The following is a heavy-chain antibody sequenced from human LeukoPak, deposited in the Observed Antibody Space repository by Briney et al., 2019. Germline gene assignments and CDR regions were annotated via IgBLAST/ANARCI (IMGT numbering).Heavy chain of an antibody. Sequence: SETLSLTCTVSGGSISGYYWSWIRQPAGKGLEWIGRIYTSGSTNYNPSLKSRVTISVDTSKNQFSLKLSSVTAADTAVYYCARVPYYYDSSGYYDAFDIWGQGTMVTVSS. D-gene: IGHD3-22*01. V-gene: IGHV4-4*07. CDR1: GGSISGYY. CDR2: IYTSGST. J-gene: IGHJ3*02. CDR3: ARVPYYYDSSGYYDAFDI.